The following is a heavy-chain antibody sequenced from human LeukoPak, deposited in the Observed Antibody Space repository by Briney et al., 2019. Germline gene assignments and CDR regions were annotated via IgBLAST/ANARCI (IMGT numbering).Heavy chain of an antibody. CDR3: ARDERLAAAGKEYYFDY. CDR2: IYTSGST. Sequence: KPSETLSLTCTVSGGSISSYYWSWLRQPAGKGLEGIGRIYTSGSTNYNPSLKSRVTMSVDTSKNQFSLKLSSVTAADTAVYYCARDERLAAAGKEYYFDYWGQGTLVTVSS. D-gene: IGHD6-13*01. CDR1: GGSISSYY. J-gene: IGHJ4*02. V-gene: IGHV4-4*07.